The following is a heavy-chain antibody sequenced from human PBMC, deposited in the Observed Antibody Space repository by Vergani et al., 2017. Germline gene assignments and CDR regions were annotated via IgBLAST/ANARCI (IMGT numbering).Heavy chain of an antibody. D-gene: IGHD5-12*01. V-gene: IGHV4-31*03. Sequence: QVQLQESGPGLVKPSQILSLICTVSGGSISSGGYYLSWIRQHPGKGLEWIGYIYYSGSTYHNPSLKSRVTISVDTSKNQFSLKLSSVTDADTAVYYCARDRSEYSGYGGNYYMDVWGKGTTVTVSS. CDR1: GGSISSGGYY. J-gene: IGHJ6*03. CDR2: IYYSGST. CDR3: ARDRSEYSGYGGNYYMDV.